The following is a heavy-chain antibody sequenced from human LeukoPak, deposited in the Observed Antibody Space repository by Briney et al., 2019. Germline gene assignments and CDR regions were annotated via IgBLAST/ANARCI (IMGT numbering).Heavy chain of an antibody. V-gene: IGHV4-31*03. D-gene: IGHD3-10*01. CDR2: IYYSGST. Sequence: PSQTLSLTCTVSGGSISSGGYYWSWIRQHPGKGLEWIGYIYYSGSTYYNPSLKSRVTISVDTSKNQFSLKLSSVTAADTAVYYCAREGSSGSYPINDAFDIWGQGTMVTVSS. J-gene: IGHJ3*02. CDR1: GGSISSGGYY. CDR3: AREGSSGSYPINDAFDI.